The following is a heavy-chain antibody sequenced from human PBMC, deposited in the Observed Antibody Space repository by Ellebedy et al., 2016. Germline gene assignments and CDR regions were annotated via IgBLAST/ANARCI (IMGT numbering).Heavy chain of an antibody. CDR1: GFTFGNFF. Sequence: GGSLRLSXVASGFTFGNFFMSWVRQAPGGGLEWVSTISGDGDTTFSADSVKGRFTISRDNSRYTLYLQMDSLTAADTAVYYCYYGHYSGFWGQGTLVTVSS. CDR3: YYGHYSGF. D-gene: IGHD4-17*01. J-gene: IGHJ4*02. CDR2: ISGDGDTT. V-gene: IGHV3-23*01.